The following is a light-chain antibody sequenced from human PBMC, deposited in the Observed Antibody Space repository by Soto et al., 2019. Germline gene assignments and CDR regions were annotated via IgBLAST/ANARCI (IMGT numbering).Light chain of an antibody. Sequence: EIVMTQSPATLSVSPGERATLSCRASQSVSSNLAWYQQKPGQAPRLLIYDASTRATGVPARFSGSGSGTEFTLTINSLQSEDFAVYYCQQCNSWLGYTFGQGTKLEIK. CDR2: DAS. CDR3: QQCNSWLGYT. J-gene: IGKJ2*01. CDR1: QSVSSN. V-gene: IGKV3-15*01.